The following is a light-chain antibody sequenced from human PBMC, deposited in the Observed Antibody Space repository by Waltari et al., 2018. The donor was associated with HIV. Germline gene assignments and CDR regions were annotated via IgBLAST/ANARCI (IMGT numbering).Light chain of an antibody. J-gene: IGKJ3*01. CDR1: QRISRY. CDR2: AAS. Sequence: QMTQSPSSLSASVGDRVSITCRASQRISRYLNWYRQKPGAAPELLIYAASSLQRGVPSRFSGSGSGTDFTLTISALQPEDFATYYCQQSYSPTFTFGPGTKVDFK. V-gene: IGKV1-39*01. CDR3: QQSYSPTFT.